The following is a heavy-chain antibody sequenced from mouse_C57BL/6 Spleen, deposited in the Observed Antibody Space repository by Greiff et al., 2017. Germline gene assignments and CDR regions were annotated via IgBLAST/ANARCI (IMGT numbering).Heavy chain of an antibody. CDR3: ARNYSSSSYYFDY. J-gene: IGHJ2*01. CDR2: IHPNSGST. V-gene: IGHV1-64*01. D-gene: IGHD1-1*01. Sequence: QVQLQQPGAELVKPGASVKLSCKASGYTFTSYWMHWVKQRPGQGLEWIGMIHPNSGSTNYNEKFKSKATLTVDKSSSTAYMHLSSLTSEDSAVYYCARNYSSSSYYFDYWGQGTTLTVSS. CDR1: GYTFTSYW.